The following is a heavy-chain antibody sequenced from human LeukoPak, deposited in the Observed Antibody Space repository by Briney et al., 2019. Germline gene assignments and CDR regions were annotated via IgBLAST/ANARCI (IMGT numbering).Heavy chain of an antibody. J-gene: IGHJ4*02. CDR3: ARVDVVVVAATLSYYFDY. CDR1: GFTVSSNS. D-gene: IGHD2-15*01. CDR2: ISYDGSNK. V-gene: IGHV3-30*03. Sequence: PGGSLRLSCTVSGFTVSSNSMSWVRQAPGKGLEWVALISYDGSNKYYADSVKGRFTISRDNSKNTLYLQMNSLRAEDTAVYYCARVDVVVVAATLSYYFDYWGQGTLVTVSS.